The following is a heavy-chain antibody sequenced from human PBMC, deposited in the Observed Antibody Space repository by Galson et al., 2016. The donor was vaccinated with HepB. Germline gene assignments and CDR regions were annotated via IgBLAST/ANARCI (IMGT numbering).Heavy chain of an antibody. CDR3: ASERLDSSGYSYPDAFEI. CDR1: EVTLGGYA. CDR2: IRRGGPYT. D-gene: IGHD3-22*01. J-gene: IGHJ3*02. V-gene: IGHV3-21*01. Sequence: SLRICCAGSEVTLGGYARKCGGQAPGEGGHRVAGIRRGGPYTYLADQVKDRFTVSRDNAKNSLYLQMNNLRAEDTALYYCASERLDSSGYSYPDAFEIWGLGTMVTVSS.